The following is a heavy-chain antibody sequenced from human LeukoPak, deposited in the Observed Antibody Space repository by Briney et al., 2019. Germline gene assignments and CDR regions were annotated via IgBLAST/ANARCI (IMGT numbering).Heavy chain of an antibody. D-gene: IGHD3-10*01. CDR1: GYSFTSYW. CDR2: IDPSDSYT. J-gene: IGHJ4*02. CDR3: AISYGSGSSSENYFDY. V-gene: IGHV5-10-1*01. Sequence: GESLKISCKGSGYSFTSYWISWVRQVPGKGLEWMGRIDPSDSYTNYSPSFQGHVTISADKSISTAYLQCSSLKASDTAMYYCAISYGSGSSSENYFDYWGQGTLVTVSS.